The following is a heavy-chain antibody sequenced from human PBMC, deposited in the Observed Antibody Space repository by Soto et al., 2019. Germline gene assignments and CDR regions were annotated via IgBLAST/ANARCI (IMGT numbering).Heavy chain of an antibody. CDR3: ARPSMADYYYGMDV. CDR1: GYSFTSYW. CDR2: IDPSDSYT. J-gene: IGHJ6*02. D-gene: IGHD3-10*01. Sequence: GESLKISCKGSGYSFTSYWISWVRQMPGKGLEWMGRIDPSDSYTNYSPSFQGHVTISADKSISTAYLQWSSLKASDTSIYYCARPSMADYYYGMDVWGQGTTVTVSS. V-gene: IGHV5-10-1*01.